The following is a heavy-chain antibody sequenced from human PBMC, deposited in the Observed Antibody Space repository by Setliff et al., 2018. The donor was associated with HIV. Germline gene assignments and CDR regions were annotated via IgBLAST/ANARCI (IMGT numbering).Heavy chain of an antibody. CDR2: IYYSGST. V-gene: IGHV4-39*01. D-gene: IGHD1-1*01. CDR3: ARDRTVRYMDV. Sequence: SETLSLTCTVSGGSIGSSSYYWGWIRQPPGKGLEWIGSIYYSGSTYYNPSLKSRVTISVDTSKNQFSLKLSAVTAADTAVYYCARDRTVRYMDVWGKGTTVTVSS. CDR1: GGSIGSSSYY. J-gene: IGHJ6*03.